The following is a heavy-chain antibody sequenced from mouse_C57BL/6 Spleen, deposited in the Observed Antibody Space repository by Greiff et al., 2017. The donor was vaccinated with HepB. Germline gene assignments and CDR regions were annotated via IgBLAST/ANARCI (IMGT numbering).Heavy chain of an antibody. V-gene: IGHV1-69*01. Sequence: QVQLQQPGAELVMPGASVKLSCKASGYTFTSYWMHWVKQRPGQGLEWIGGIDPSDSYTNYNHKFKGKSTLTVDKSSSTAYMQLSSLTSEDSAVYYCARGPYYAMDYWGQGTSVTVSS. CDR2: IDPSDSYT. CDR3: ARGPYYAMDY. CDR1: GYTFTSYW. J-gene: IGHJ4*01.